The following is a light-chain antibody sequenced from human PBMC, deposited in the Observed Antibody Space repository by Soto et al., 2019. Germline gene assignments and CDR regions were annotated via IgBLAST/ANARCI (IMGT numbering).Light chain of an antibody. CDR2: GAS. CDR1: QSISSSH. CDR3: QQYGSSPQLT. V-gene: IGKV3-20*01. Sequence: EIVLTQSPGTVSLSPGERATLSCRASQSISSSHLAWYQQKPGQAPRLLIYGASSRATGIPDRFSGSGSGTDFTLTISRLEPEDFAVYYCQQYGSSPQLTFGGGTKVDIK. J-gene: IGKJ4*01.